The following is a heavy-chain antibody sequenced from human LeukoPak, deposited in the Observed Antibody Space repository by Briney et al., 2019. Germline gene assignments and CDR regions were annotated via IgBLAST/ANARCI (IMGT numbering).Heavy chain of an antibody. J-gene: IGHJ4*02. CDR2: IHPNSGVT. Sequence: ASVKVSCKASGYTFTDYYLHWVRLAPGQGLEWMAWIHPNSGVTKYAQKFQGRVTVTRDTSISTLYMELTRLTSDDTAVYYCARHHCGGGGSCYPTDYWGQGTLVTVSS. CDR3: ARHHCGGGGSCYPTDY. V-gene: IGHV1-2*02. D-gene: IGHD2-15*01. CDR1: GYTFTDYY.